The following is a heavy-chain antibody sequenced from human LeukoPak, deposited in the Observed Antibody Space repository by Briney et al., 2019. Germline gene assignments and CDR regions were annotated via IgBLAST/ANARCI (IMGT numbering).Heavy chain of an antibody. Sequence: PSETLSLTCTVSGGSISSSSYYWGWIRQPPGKGLEWIGSIYYSGSTYYNPSLKSRVTISVDTTKNQFSLKLSSVTAADTAVYYCASLGEWEPGHGSWFDPWGQGTLVTVSS. CDR3: ASLGEWEPGHGSWFDP. D-gene: IGHD1-26*01. J-gene: IGHJ5*02. V-gene: IGHV4-39*01. CDR1: GGSISSSSYY. CDR2: IYYSGST.